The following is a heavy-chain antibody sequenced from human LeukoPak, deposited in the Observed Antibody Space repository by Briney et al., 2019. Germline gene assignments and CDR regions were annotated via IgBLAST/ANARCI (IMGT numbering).Heavy chain of an antibody. CDR2: IYYSGST. Sequence: SETLSLTCTVSGGSISSYYWSWIRQPPGKGLEWIGYIYYSGSTNYNPSLKSRVTISVDTSKNQFSLKLSSVTAADTAVYYCAARSPGYCSSTSCYRDYYYYGMDVWGQGTTVTVSS. V-gene: IGHV4-59*01. J-gene: IGHJ6*02. D-gene: IGHD2-2*02. CDR1: GGSISSYY. CDR3: AARSPGYCSSTSCYRDYYYYGMDV.